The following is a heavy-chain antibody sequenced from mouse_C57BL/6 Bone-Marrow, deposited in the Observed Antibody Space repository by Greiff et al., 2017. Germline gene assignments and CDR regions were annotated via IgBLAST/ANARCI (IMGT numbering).Heavy chain of an antibody. CDR3: ANDLLWLRRYYYAMDY. V-gene: IGHV1-22*01. Sequence: VQLQQSGPELVKPGASVKMSCKASGYTFTDYNMHWVKQSHGKSLEWIGYINPNNGGTSYNQKCKGKATLTVNKSSSTAYMELRSLTSEDSAVYYCANDLLWLRRYYYAMDYWGQGTSVTVSS. CDR2: INPNNGGT. J-gene: IGHJ4*01. D-gene: IGHD2-2*01. CDR1: GYTFTDYN.